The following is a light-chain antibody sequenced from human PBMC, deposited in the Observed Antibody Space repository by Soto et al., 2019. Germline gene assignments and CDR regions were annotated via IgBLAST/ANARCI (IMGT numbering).Light chain of an antibody. CDR1: QSVSSS. CDR2: AAS. CDR3: LQHKSWPFT. V-gene: IGKV3-15*01. Sequence: EIVMTQSPATLSVPPGERATLSCRASQSVSSSLAWFQQKPGQAPRLLIYAASARATGIAARLSGSGSGTEFTLTISSLQSEDFAVYYCLQHKSWPFTFGQGTKLEIK. J-gene: IGKJ2*01.